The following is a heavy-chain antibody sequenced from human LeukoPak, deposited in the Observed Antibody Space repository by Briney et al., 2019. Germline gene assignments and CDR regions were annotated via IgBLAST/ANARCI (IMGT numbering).Heavy chain of an antibody. J-gene: IGHJ4*02. CDR1: GFTVSSNY. CDR2: ISGSGGST. V-gene: IGHV3-23*01. D-gene: IGHD5-18*01. CDR3: ASATGYSYGIPMSY. Sequence: QAGGSLRLSCAASGFTVSSNYMSWVRQAPGKGLEWVSAISGSGGSTYYADSVKGRFTISRDNSKNTLYLQMNSLGAEDTAVYYCASATGYSYGIPMSYWGQGTLVTVSS.